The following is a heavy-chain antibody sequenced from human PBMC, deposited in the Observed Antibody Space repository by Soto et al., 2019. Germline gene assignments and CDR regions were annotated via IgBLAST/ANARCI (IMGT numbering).Heavy chain of an antibody. D-gene: IGHD2-21*02. V-gene: IGHV4-30-4*02. CDR3: VRTASEGVVAPHWFDR. Sequence: RSDTLSLTCTVSGASIGRTDYDWSWIRQAPGKGLEWIGYVYYTGSTYYNPSLMSRLTISVDTSKNQFSLKLTSVTAAETAVYYCVRTASEGVVAPHWFDRWGQGTQVTVSS. J-gene: IGHJ5*02. CDR1: GASIGRTDYD. CDR2: VYYTGST.